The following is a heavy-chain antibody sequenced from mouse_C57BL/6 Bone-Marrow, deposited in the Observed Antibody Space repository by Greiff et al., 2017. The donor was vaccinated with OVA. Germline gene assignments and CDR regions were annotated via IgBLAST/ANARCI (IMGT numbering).Heavy chain of an antibody. Sequence: EVQLVESGPELVKPGASVKISCKASGYSFTDYNMNWVKQSNGKSLEWIGVINPNYGTTSYNQKFKGKATLTVDQSSSTAYMQLNSLTSEDSAVYYCARSRLYYDYDGGYFDVWGTGTTVTVSS. J-gene: IGHJ1*03. CDR2: INPNYGTT. CDR3: ARSRLYYDYDGGYFDV. CDR1: GYSFTDYN. D-gene: IGHD2-4*01. V-gene: IGHV1-39*01.